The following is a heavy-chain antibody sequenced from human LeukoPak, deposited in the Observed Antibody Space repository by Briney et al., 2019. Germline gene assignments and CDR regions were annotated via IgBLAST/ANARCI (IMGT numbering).Heavy chain of an antibody. J-gene: IGHJ4*02. D-gene: IGHD4-17*01. CDR1: GYTLTELS. CDR2: FDPEDGET. Sequence: ASVKVSCKVSGYTLTELSMHWVRQAPGKGLEWMGGFDPEDGETIYAQKFQGRVTMTEDTSTDTAYMELSSLRSEDTAVYYCATDLKGYDDYALPSYWGQGTLVTVSS. V-gene: IGHV1-24*01. CDR3: ATDLKGYDDYALPSY.